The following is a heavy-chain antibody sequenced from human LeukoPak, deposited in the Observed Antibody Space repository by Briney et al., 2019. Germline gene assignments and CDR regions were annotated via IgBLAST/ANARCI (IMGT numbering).Heavy chain of an antibody. D-gene: IGHD3-3*01. CDR3: TRAPDFWSGYYCDY. V-gene: IGHV3-73*01. CDR1: GFTFSGSA. J-gene: IGHJ4*02. Sequence: GGSLRLSCAASGFTFSGSAMHWVRQASGKGLEWVGRIRSKANSYATAYAASVKGRFTISRDASKNPAYLQMHSLKTEATAVYYCTRAPDFWSGYYCDYWGQGTLVTVSS. CDR2: IRSKANSYAT.